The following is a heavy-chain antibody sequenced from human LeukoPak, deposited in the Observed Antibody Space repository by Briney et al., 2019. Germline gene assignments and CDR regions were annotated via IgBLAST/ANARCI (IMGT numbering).Heavy chain of an antibody. CDR1: GYSFTSYW. CDR3: ARRDDDFDI. CDR2: IGPSDSYT. J-gene: IGHJ3*02. V-gene: IGHV5-10-1*01. Sequence: GESLKISCNGSGYSFTSYWISWVRPMPGKGLERMGRIGPSDSYTNYSPSFQGHVTISADKSISPAYLQWNSLKASDTAMYYCARRDDDFDIWGQGTMVTVSS.